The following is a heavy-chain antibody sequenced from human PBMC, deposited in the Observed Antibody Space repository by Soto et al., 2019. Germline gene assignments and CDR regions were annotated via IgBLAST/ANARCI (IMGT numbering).Heavy chain of an antibody. J-gene: IGHJ5*02. V-gene: IGHV1-2*02. D-gene: IGHD6-19*01. CDR2: INPNSGGT. CDR3: ARAHPPPWDSSGWSRWFDP. CDR1: GYTFTGYY. Sequence: GASVKVSCKASGYTFTGYYMHWVRQAPGQGLEWMGWINPNSGGTNYAQKFQGRVTMTRDTSISTAYMELSRLRSDDTAVYYCARAHPPPWDSSGWSRWFDPWGQGTLVTVSS.